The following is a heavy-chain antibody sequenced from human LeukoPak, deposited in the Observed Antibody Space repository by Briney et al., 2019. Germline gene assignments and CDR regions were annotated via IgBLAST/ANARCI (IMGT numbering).Heavy chain of an antibody. CDR2: INAGNGNT. Sequence: ASVKVSCKASGYTFTSYAMHWVRQAPGQRLEWMGWINAGNGNTKYSQKFQGRVTITRDTSASTAYMELSSLRSEDTAVYYCARGGGVLTGYQTQPVYYWGQGTLVTVSS. J-gene: IGHJ4*02. CDR1: GYTFTSYA. CDR3: ARGGGVLTGYQTQPVYY. D-gene: IGHD3-9*01. V-gene: IGHV1-3*01.